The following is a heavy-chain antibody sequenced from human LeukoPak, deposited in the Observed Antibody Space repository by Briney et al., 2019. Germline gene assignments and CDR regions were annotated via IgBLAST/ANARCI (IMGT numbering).Heavy chain of an antibody. V-gene: IGHV3-33*08. CDR1: GFPFSSYW. D-gene: IGHD6-19*01. J-gene: IGHJ5*02. Sequence: GGSLRLSCVASGFPFSSYWMTWVRQAPGKGLEWVAFIWSDGSNKYYVDSVKGRFTISRDNSKNTVFLHMNSLRAEDTAVYYCARDSLSSSSGWFDPWGQGTLVTVSS. CDR3: ARDSLSSSSGWFDP. CDR2: IWSDGSNK.